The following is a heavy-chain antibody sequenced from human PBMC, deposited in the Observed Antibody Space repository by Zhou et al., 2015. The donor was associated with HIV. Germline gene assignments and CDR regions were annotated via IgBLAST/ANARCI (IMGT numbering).Heavy chain of an antibody. Sequence: QVQLVQSGAEVKKPGSSVKVSCKASGGTFSTHAISWVRQAPGQGLEWMGWISAYNGNTNYAQKLQGRVTMTTDTSTSTAYMELRSLRSDDTAVYYCARDGSASFDYGSGSLSDYYHMDVWGQGTTVTVSS. J-gene: IGHJ6*02. CDR3: ARDGSASFDYGSGSLSDYYHMDV. CDR2: ISAYNGNT. CDR1: GGTFSTHA. D-gene: IGHD3-10*01. V-gene: IGHV1-18*01.